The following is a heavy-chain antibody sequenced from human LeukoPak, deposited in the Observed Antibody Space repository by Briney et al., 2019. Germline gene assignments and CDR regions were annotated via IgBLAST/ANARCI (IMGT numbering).Heavy chain of an antibody. CDR1: GYSFTSYW. CDR3: ASMVGATYFDF. J-gene: IGHJ4*02. D-gene: IGHD1-26*01. V-gene: IGHV3-53*01. Sequence: GESLKISCKGSGYSFTSYWISWVRQAPEKGLEWVSLLSGGDSTYYADSVKGRFTISRDNSKNTLYLQMSGLRAEDTAVYYCASMVGATYFDFWGQGTLVTVSS. CDR2: LSGGDST.